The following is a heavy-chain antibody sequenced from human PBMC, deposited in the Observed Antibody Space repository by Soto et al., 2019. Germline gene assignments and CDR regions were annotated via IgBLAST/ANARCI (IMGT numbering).Heavy chain of an antibody. D-gene: IGHD3-3*01. Sequence: SQTLSLTCAISGDSVSTNNVAWNWIRQSPSRGLEWLGRTYYRSKWYNDYAVSVKSRITINPDTSKNQFSLQLNSVTPEDTAVYYCARGFLQWFVLPYYYGMDVWGQGTTVIVS. CDR1: GDSVSTNNVA. V-gene: IGHV6-1*01. CDR3: ARGFLQWFVLPYYYGMDV. CDR2: TYYRSKWYN. J-gene: IGHJ6*02.